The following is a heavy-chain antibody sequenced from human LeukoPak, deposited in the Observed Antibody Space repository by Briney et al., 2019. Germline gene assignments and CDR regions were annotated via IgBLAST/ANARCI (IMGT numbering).Heavy chain of an antibody. CDR3: ARDTVTTSLAFDI. CDR1: GYTFTDYY. J-gene: IGHJ3*02. CDR2: INPNSGGT. V-gene: IGHV1-2*02. D-gene: IGHD4-17*01. Sequence: ASVKVSCKASGYTFTDYYMHWVRQAPGQGLEWMGWINPNSGGTNYAQKFQDRVTMTRDTSISTDYMELSRLRSADTAVYYCARDTVTTSLAFDIWGQGTMVTVSS.